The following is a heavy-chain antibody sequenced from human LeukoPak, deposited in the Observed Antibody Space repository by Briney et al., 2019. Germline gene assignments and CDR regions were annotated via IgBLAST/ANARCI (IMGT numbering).Heavy chain of an antibody. J-gene: IGHJ4*02. CDR3: ARGRYSGYDMDY. CDR2: IIPIFGTA. D-gene: IGHD5-12*01. V-gene: IGHV1-69*05. Sequence: GSSVKVSCKASGGTFSSYAISWVRQAPGQGLEWKGRIIPIFGTANYAQKFQGRVTITTDESTSTAYMELSSLRSEDTAVYYCARGRYSGYDMDYWGQGTLVTVSS. CDR1: GGTFSSYA.